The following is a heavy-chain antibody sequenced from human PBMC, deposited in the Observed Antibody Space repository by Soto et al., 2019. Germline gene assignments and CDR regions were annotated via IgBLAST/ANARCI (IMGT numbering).Heavy chain of an antibody. D-gene: IGHD3-9*01. CDR2: IVSNGGE. J-gene: IGHJ4*02. CDR3: ALLSALVLTGVYYFVY. V-gene: IGHV2-26*01. CDR1: DFSLTNARMG. Sequence: SGPTLVNPTETLTLTCIVTDFSLTNARMGVSWIRQPPGKAPEWLAHIVSNGGESDRTSLKSRLTISKDTYKSHVVLTMSNMYPVAPATYSFALLSALVLTGVYYFVYWGQGPQVTVS.